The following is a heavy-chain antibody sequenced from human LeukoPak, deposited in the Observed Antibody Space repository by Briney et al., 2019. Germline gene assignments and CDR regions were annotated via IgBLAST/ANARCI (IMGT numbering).Heavy chain of an antibody. Sequence: ASVKVSCKASGYTFTSYAMHWVRQAPGQRLEWMGWINAGNGNTKYSQKFQGRVNITRDTSASTAYMELSSLRSEDTAVYYCARPLRGEPYYFDYWGQGTLVTVSS. V-gene: IGHV1-3*01. CDR3: ARPLRGEPYYFDY. CDR2: INAGNGNT. D-gene: IGHD3-16*01. J-gene: IGHJ4*02. CDR1: GYTFTSYA.